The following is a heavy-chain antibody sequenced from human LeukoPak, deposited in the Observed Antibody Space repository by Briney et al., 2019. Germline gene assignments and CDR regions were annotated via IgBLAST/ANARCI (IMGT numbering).Heavy chain of an antibody. CDR1: GGSISSYY. CDR3: ARLLYLKSYFDY. Sequence: PSETLSLTCTVSGGSISSYYWSWFRQPPGKGLEWIGYIYYSGSTNYNPSLKSRVTISVDTSKNQFSLKLSSVTAADTAVYYCARLLYLKSYFDYWGQGTLVTVSS. D-gene: IGHD3-16*02. J-gene: IGHJ4*02. CDR2: IYYSGST. V-gene: IGHV4-59*08.